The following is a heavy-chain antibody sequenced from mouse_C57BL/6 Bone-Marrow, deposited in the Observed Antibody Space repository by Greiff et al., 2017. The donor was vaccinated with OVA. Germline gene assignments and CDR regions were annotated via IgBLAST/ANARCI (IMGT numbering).Heavy chain of an antibody. CDR1: GFTFSDYG. D-gene: IGHD2-14*01. V-gene: IGHV5-15*01. J-gene: IGHJ2*01. Sequence: EVMLVESGGGLVQPGGSLKLSCAASGFTFSDYGMAWVRQAPRKGPEWVAFISNLAYSIYYADTVTGRFTISRENAKNTLYLEMSSLRSEDTAMYYCARHGYPYYFDYWGQGTTLTVSS. CDR3: ARHGYPYYFDY. CDR2: ISNLAYSI.